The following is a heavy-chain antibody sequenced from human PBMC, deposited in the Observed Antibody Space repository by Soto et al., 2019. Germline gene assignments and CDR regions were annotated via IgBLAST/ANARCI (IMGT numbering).Heavy chain of an antibody. CDR3: ARDRSLGYYDRSVGTYWYFDL. CDR2: IYYSGST. CDR1: GGSISSGDYY. Sequence: QVQLQESGPGLVKPSQTLSLTCSVSGGSISSGDYYWSWIRQPPGKGLEWIGYIYYSGSTNYNLSLKSRVTISVDTSKNQFSLKLGSVTAADTAVYYCARDRSLGYYDRSVGTYWYFDLWGRGTLVTVSS. J-gene: IGHJ2*01. V-gene: IGHV4-30-4*01. D-gene: IGHD3-22*01.